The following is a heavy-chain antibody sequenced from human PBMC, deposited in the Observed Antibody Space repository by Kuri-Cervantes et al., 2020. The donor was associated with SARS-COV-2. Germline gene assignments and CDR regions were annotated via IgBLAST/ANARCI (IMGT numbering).Heavy chain of an antibody. CDR2: ISSSGSTI. V-gene: IGHV3-11*01. J-gene: IGHJ3*02. Sequence: LSLTCAASGFTFSDYYMSWIRQAPGKGLEWVSYISSSGSTIYYADSVKGRFTISRDNAKNSLYLQMNSLRAEDTALYYCAKDMEGYYYDSSGYQYAFDIWGQGTMVTVSS. CDR1: GFTFSDYY. D-gene: IGHD3-22*01. CDR3: AKDMEGYYYDSSGYQYAFDI.